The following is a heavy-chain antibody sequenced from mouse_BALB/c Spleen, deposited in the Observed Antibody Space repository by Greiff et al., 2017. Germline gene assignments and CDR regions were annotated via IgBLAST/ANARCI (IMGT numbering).Heavy chain of an antibody. Sequence: EVKLVESGGGLVQPGGSRKLSCAASGFTFSSFGMHWVRQAPEEGLEWVAYISSGSSTIYYADTVKGRITISRDNPKNTLFLQMTSLRSEDTAMYYCARGGSSYSMDYWGQGTSVTVSA. CDR2: ISSGSSTI. D-gene: IGHD1-1*01. CDR3: ARGGSSYSMDY. CDR1: GFTFSSFG. V-gene: IGHV5-17*02. J-gene: IGHJ4*01.